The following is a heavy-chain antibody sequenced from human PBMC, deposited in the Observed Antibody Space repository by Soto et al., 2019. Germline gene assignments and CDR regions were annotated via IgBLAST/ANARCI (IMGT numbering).Heavy chain of an antibody. CDR1: GGSISSSSYY. CDR2: IYYSGST. J-gene: IGHJ6*02. V-gene: IGHV4-39*01. D-gene: IGHD6-19*01. CDR3: ATMSVAVAGAYYYYYGMDV. Sequence: PSETLSLTWTVSGGSISSSSYYWGWIRQPPGKGLEWIGSIYYSGSTYYNPSLKSRVTISVDTSKNQFSLKLSSVTAADTAVYYCATMSVAVAGAYYYYYGMDVWGQGTTVTVS.